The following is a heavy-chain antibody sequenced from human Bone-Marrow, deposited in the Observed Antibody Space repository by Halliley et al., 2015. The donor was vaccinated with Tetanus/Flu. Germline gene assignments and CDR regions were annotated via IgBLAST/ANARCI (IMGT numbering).Heavy chain of an antibody. CDR3: ASKISSSGVDY. CDR2: IYYSGST. J-gene: IGHJ4*02. V-gene: IGHV4-31*03. Sequence: TLSLTCTVSGGSISSVGYYWTWIRQHPGKGLEWIGYIYYSGSTYYNPSLKSRVTISLDKSKNRFSLKLSSMTAADTAVYYCASKISSSGVDYWGQGTLVTVSS. CDR1: GGSISSVGYY. D-gene: IGHD3-22*01.